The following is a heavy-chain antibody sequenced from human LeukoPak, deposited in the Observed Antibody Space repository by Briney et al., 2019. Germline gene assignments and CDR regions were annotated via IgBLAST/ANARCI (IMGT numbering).Heavy chain of an antibody. CDR3: VKSGGYATAIRYFDL. D-gene: IGHD2-21*02. V-gene: IGHV3-9*01. Sequence: GGSLRLSCAASGSSFGGYALHWVRQAPGKGLEWVASISWNSGDIVHADSVKGRFTISRDNAKNSLYLQMDSLRTEDTALYYCVKSGGYATAIRYFDLWGRGTLVTVSS. CDR1: GSSFGGYA. J-gene: IGHJ2*01. CDR2: ISWNSGDI.